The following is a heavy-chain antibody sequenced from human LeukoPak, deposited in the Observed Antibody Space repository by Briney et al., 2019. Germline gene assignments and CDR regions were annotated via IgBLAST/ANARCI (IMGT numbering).Heavy chain of an antibody. CDR3: ARVAGYYDILTGYWRYFDY. J-gene: IGHJ4*02. Sequence: PSETLSLTCTVSGGSISSSSYYWGWIRQPPGKGLEWIGSIYHSGSTYYNPSLKSRVTISVDTSKNQFSLKLSSVTAADTAVYYCARVAGYYDILTGYWRYFDYWGQGTLVTVSS. D-gene: IGHD3-9*01. CDR2: IYHSGST. CDR1: GGSISSSSYY. V-gene: IGHV4-39*07.